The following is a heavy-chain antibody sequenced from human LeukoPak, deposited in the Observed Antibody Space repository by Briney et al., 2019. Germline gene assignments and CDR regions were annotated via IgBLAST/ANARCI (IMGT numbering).Heavy chain of an antibody. Sequence: PSETLSLTCTVSGGSISSYYWSWIRQPPGKGLEWIGYIYYSGSTNYNPSLKSRVTISVDTSKNQFSLKLSSVTAADTAVYYCARATVTTLVYWGQGTLVTVSS. CDR1: GGSISSYY. J-gene: IGHJ4*02. D-gene: IGHD4-17*01. CDR2: IYYSGST. V-gene: IGHV4-59*12. CDR3: ARATVTTLVY.